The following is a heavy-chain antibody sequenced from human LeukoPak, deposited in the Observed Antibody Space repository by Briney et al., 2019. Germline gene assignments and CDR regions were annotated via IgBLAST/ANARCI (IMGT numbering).Heavy chain of an antibody. D-gene: IGHD6-19*01. CDR1: GFIFSKYA. V-gene: IGHV3-23*01. CDR3: ARGLIYSSGWYDY. CDR2: ISGSGGST. J-gene: IGHJ4*02. Sequence: GGSLRLSCAASGFIFSKYAMSWVRQAPGKGLEWVSAISGSGGSTYYADSVKGRFTISRDNAKNSLYLQMNSLRAEDTAVYYCARGLIYSSGWYDYWGQGTLVTVSS.